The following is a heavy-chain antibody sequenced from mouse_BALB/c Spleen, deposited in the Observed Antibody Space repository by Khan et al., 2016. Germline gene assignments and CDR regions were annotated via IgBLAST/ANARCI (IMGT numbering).Heavy chain of an antibody. V-gene: IGHV4-1*02. CDR3: ARAEYYVYLDY. CDR2: INRDSSTI. CDR1: GFDFSRYW. Sequence: EVKLLESGGGLVPPGGSLKLSCAASGFDFSRYWMSWVRQAPGKGLEWIGEINRDSSTINYTPSLKDKFIISRDNANNTLYLQMSKVRSEDTALYYCARAEYYVYLDYWGQGTLVTVSA. J-gene: IGHJ3*01. D-gene: IGHD1-1*01.